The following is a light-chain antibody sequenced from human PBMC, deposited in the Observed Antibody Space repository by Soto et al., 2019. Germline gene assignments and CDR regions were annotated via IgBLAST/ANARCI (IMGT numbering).Light chain of an antibody. J-gene: IGLJ2*01. V-gene: IGLV1-51*01. Sequence: QSVLTQPPSVSAAPGQKVTISCSGSSSNIGNNYVSWYQQLPGTAPKLLIYDNNKRPSGIPDRFSVSKSGTSATLGITGLQTGDEADYYCGTWDSSLSAVLFGGGTKLTVL. CDR3: GTWDSSLSAVL. CDR1: SSNIGNNY. CDR2: DNN.